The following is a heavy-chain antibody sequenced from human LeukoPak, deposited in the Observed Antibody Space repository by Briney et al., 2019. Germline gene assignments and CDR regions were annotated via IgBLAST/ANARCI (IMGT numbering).Heavy chain of an antibody. CDR3: AKDRSIGTYYTFDH. CDR2: ISASGVMT. J-gene: IGHJ4*02. CDR1: GFTFDDYA. D-gene: IGHD1-26*01. V-gene: IGHV3-23*01. Sequence: GRSLRLSCAASGFTFDDYAMHWVRQAPGKGLEWVSGISASGVMTYYADSVKGRITVSRDNSKNSVYLQMSRLTAADTAVYYCAKDRSIGTYYTFDHWGQGTLVTVSS.